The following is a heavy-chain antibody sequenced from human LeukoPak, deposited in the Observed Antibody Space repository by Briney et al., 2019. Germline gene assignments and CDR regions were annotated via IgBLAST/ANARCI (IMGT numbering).Heavy chain of an antibody. CDR2: IKSKTDGGTT. CDR3: TTDDYGSFLDH. CDR1: EFTFSSYA. V-gene: IGHV3-15*01. Sequence: PGGSLRLSCAASEFTFSSYAMNWVRQAPGKGLEWVGRIKSKTDGGTTDYAAPVKGRFTISRDDSKNTLYLQMNSLKTEDTAVYYCTTDDYGSFLDHWGQGTLVTVSS. J-gene: IGHJ4*02. D-gene: IGHD4-17*01.